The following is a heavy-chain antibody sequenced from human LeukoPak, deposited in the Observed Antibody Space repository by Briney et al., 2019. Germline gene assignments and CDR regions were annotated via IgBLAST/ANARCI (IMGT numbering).Heavy chain of an antibody. CDR3: AKGDFWSGYLDDY. J-gene: IGHJ4*02. CDR2: MNPNSGNT. D-gene: IGHD3-3*01. Sequence: GWMNPNSGNTGYAQKFQGRVTITRNTSISTAYMELSSLRSEDTAVYYCAKGDFWSGYLDDYWGQGTLVTVSS. V-gene: IGHV1-8*03.